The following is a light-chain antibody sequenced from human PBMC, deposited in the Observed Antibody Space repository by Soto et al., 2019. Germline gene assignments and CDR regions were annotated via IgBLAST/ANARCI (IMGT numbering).Light chain of an antibody. V-gene: IGKV3-20*01. Sequence: EIVLTQSAGTLSLSPGERATLSCRASQTVSGSYLAWFQQKPGQAPRLLIYDASTRAAGAPDRFSGSGSGTDFSLTINRLEPEDFAVYYCQHYGSSPWTFGQGTKVEIK. CDR3: QHYGSSPWT. CDR2: DAS. J-gene: IGKJ1*01. CDR1: QTVSGSY.